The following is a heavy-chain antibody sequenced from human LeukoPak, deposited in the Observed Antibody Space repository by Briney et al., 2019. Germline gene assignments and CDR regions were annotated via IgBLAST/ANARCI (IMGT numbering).Heavy chain of an antibody. V-gene: IGHV1-2*02. J-gene: IGHJ4*02. D-gene: IGHD1-26*01. CDR3: ARGPIVGASQYYYFDY. CDR1: GYTFTGYY. CDR2: INPNSGGT. Sequence: ASVKVSCKASGYTFTGYYMHWGRHAPGQGLEWMGWINPNSGGTNYAQKFQGRVTMTRDTSISTAYMELSRLRSDDTAVYYCARGPIVGASQYYYFDYWGQGTLVTVSS.